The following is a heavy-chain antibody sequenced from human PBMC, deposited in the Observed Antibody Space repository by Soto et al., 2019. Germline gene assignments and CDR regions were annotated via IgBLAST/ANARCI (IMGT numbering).Heavy chain of an antibody. D-gene: IGHD3-10*01. CDR2: INEDGSEK. CDR1: GFIFSNYW. CDR3: ARSLRRPWFDP. J-gene: IGHJ5*02. Sequence: GGSLRLSCAASGFIFSNYWMTWVRQAPGRGLEWVANINEDGSEKGYVDSVKGRFTIARDNTGNSLILQMNNLRAEDTAVYYCARSLRRPWFDPWGQGTLVTVSS. V-gene: IGHV3-7*03.